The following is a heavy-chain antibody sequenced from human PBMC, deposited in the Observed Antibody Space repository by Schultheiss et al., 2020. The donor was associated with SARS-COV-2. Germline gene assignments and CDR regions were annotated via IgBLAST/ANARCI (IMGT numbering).Heavy chain of an antibody. CDR3: GDQLAR. V-gene: IGHV3-15*01. Sequence: GGSLRLSCAASGITFSNAWMSWVRQAPGQGLEWVGRIKSRADGGAIEYGEPVKGRFTISRDDSKSVLYLQMNSLKTEDTGVYYCGDQLARGGQGTLVTVSS. CDR2: IKSRADGGAI. D-gene: IGHD1-1*01. J-gene: IGHJ4*02. CDR1: GITFSNAW.